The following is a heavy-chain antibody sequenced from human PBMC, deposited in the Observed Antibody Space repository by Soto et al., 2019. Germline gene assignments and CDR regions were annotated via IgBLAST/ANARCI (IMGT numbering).Heavy chain of an antibody. CDR3: ARDRGRSSSWYRGSMDWFDP. D-gene: IGHD6-13*01. CDR1: GYTFTSYY. Sequence: ASVKVSCKASGYTFTSYYMHWVRQAPGQGLEWMGIINPSGGSTSYAQKFQGRVTITADESTSTAYMELSSLRSEDTAVYYCARDRGRSSSWYRGSMDWFDPWGQGTLVTVSS. J-gene: IGHJ5*02. CDR2: INPSGGST. V-gene: IGHV1-46*01.